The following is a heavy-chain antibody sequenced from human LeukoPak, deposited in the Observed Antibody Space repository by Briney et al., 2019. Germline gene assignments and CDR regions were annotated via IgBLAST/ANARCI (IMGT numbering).Heavy chain of an antibody. CDR1: GFTFSSYA. CDR3: ASGKQWLVGGDAFDI. D-gene: IGHD6-19*01. J-gene: IGHJ3*02. Sequence: GRSLRLSCAASGFTFSSYAMHWVRQAPGKGLEWVAVISYDGSNKYYADSGKGRFTISRDNAKNSLYLQMNSLRAEDTAVYYCASGKQWLVGGDAFDIWGQGTMVTVSS. CDR2: ISYDGSNK. V-gene: IGHV3-30-3*01.